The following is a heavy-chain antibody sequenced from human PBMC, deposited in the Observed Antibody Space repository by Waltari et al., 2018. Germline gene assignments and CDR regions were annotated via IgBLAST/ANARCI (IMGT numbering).Heavy chain of an antibody. CDR2: IYHSGST. J-gene: IGHJ2*01. CDR1: GYSISSGYY. CDR3: ARAKLGLRNFDL. D-gene: IGHD3-16*01. V-gene: IGHV4-38-2*01. Sequence: QVQLQESGPGLVKPSETLSLTCAVSGYSISSGYYWGWIRQPPGKGLEWIGSIYHSGSTYYNPSLKSRVTISVDTSKNQFSLKLSSVTAADTAVYYCARAKLGLRNFDLWGRGTLVTVSS.